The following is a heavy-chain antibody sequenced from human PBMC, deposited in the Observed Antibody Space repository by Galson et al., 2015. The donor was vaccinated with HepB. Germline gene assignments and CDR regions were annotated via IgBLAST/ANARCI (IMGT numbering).Heavy chain of an antibody. CDR1: GGSFSGYY. V-gene: IGHV4-34*01. J-gene: IGHJ4*02. CDR2: INHSGST. D-gene: IGHD2-21*01. CDR3: ARGRILWWWGEDAPQFDY. Sequence: ETLSLTCAVYGGSFSGYYWSWIRQPPGKGLGWIGEINHSGSTNYNPSLKSRVTISVDTSKNQFSLKLSSVTAADTAVYYCARGRILWWWGEDAPQFDYWGQGTLVTVSS.